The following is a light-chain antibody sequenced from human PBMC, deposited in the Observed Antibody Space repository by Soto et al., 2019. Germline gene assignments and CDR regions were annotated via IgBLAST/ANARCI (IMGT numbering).Light chain of an antibody. Sequence: QSALTQPASVSGSPGQSIAISCTGGSSDVGGFNYVSWYQQHPGKAPKLMIFDVTNRPSGVSNRFSGSKSGNTASLTISGLQAEDDADYYCSSHSSSGTLVVFGGGTKVTVL. CDR2: DVT. J-gene: IGLJ2*01. V-gene: IGLV2-14*01. CDR3: SSHSSSGTLVV. CDR1: SSDVGGFNY.